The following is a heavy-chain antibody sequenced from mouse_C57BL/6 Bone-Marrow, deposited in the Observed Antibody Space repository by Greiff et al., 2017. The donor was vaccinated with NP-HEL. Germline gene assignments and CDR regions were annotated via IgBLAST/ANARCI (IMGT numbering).Heavy chain of an antibody. V-gene: IGHV5-17*01. J-gene: IGHJ4*01. D-gene: IGHD2-4*01. CDR3: ARGGLRPLYYAMDY. Sequence: GLEWVAYISSGSSTIYYADTVKGRFTISRDNAKNTLFLQMTSLRSEDTAMYYCARGGLRPLYYAMDYWGQGTSVTVSS. CDR2: ISSGSSTI.